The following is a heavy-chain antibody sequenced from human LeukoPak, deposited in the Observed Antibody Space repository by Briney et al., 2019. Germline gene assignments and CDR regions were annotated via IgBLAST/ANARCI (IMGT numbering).Heavy chain of an antibody. J-gene: IGHJ4*02. Sequence: PGGSLRLSCAASGFTFDDYGTSWVRQAPGKGLEWVSGINWNGGSTGYADSVKGRFTISRDNAKNSLYLQMNSLRAEDTALYHCARDLSGYSGSYDYWGQGTLVTVSS. D-gene: IGHD1-26*01. CDR3: ARDLSGYSGSYDY. V-gene: IGHV3-20*01. CDR2: INWNGGST. CDR1: GFTFDDYG.